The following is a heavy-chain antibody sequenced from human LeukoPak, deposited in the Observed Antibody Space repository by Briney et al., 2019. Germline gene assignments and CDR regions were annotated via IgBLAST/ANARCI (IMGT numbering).Heavy chain of an antibody. CDR2: ISAYDGET. CDR3: ARVPSSAHQMFSSDY. CDR1: GYSFNNYG. J-gene: IGHJ4*02. D-gene: IGHD2-2*01. V-gene: IGHV1-18*01. Sequence: ASLRVSCKASGYSFNNYGISWVRQVPGQGLEWMAWISAYDGETRCEQNLQGRVTMTTDTSTTTAYMELTSLTTDDTAIYYCARVPSSAHQMFSSDYWGQGTLVTVSS.